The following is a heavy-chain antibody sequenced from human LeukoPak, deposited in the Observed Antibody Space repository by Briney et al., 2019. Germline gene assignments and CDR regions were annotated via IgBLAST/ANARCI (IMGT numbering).Heavy chain of an antibody. Sequence: SETLSLTCTVSGGSISSYYWSWIRQSPGKGLEWIAYIHSSGSTSYNPSLKSRVTISVDTSKNEFSLKLTSVNAADTAVYYCARDRPGGSSLDYWGQGILVTVSS. V-gene: IGHV4-59*01. CDR2: IHSSGST. D-gene: IGHD6-13*01. J-gene: IGHJ4*02. CDR3: ARDRPGGSSLDY. CDR1: GGSISSYY.